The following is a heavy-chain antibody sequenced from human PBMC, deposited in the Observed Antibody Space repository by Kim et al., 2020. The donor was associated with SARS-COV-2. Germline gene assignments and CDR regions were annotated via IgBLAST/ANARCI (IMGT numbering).Heavy chain of an antibody. J-gene: IGHJ5*02. D-gene: IGHD2-21*01. V-gene: IGHV4-59*01. Sequence: SETLSLTCTVSGGSISSYYWSWIRQPPGKGLEWIGYIYYSGSTNYNPSLKSRVTISVDTSKNQFSLKLSSVTAADTAVYYCARDCVVVPPDPGPLPSGEGWFDPWGQGTLVTVSS. CDR2: IYYSGST. CDR3: ARDCVVVPPDPGPLPSGEGWFDP. CDR1: GGSISSYY.